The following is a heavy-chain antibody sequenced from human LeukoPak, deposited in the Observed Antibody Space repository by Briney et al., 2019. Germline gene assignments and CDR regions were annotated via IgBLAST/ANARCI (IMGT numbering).Heavy chain of an antibody. CDR1: GFTFSSYG. V-gene: IGHV3-30*18. D-gene: IGHD4-23*01. J-gene: IGHJ4*02. CDR3: AKLAFSNSGYFDY. CDR2: ISYDGSNK. Sequence: PGGSLRLSCAASGFTFSSYGMHWVRQAPGKGLEWVAVISYDGSNKYYADSVKGRFTISRDNSKNTLYLQMNSLRAEDTAVYYCAKLAFSNSGYFDYWGQGTLVTVSS.